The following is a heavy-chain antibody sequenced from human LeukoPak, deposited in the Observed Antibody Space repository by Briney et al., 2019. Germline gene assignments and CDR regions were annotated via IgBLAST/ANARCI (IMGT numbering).Heavy chain of an antibody. Sequence: SETLSLTCAVYGGSFSGYYWSWIRQPPGKGLERIGEINHSGSTNYNPSLKSRVTISVDTSKNQFSLKLSSVTAADTAVYYCARVHPVVVTYRTVSWFDPWGQGTLVTVSS. J-gene: IGHJ5*02. CDR1: GGSFSGYY. CDR3: ARVHPVVVTYRTVSWFDP. V-gene: IGHV4-34*01. CDR2: INHSGST. D-gene: IGHD3-22*01.